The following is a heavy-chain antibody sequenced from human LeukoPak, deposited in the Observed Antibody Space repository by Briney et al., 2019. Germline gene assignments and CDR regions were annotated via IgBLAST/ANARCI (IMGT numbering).Heavy chain of an antibody. V-gene: IGHV3-23*01. CDR2: ISGTGGNT. Sequence: GGSLRLSCAASGFAFSSYGMSWVRQAPGKGLEWVSDISGTGGNTYYAESVKGRFTISRDNSKNTLYLQMDSLRAEDTAIYYCAFPAHHWLVRGAFDIWGQGTMVTVSS. CDR3: AFPAHHWLVRGAFDI. D-gene: IGHD6-19*01. J-gene: IGHJ3*02. CDR1: GFAFSSYG.